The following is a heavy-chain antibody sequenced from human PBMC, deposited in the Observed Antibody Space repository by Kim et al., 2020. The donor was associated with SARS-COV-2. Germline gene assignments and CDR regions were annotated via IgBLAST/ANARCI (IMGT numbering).Heavy chain of an antibody. CDR1: VGSFSGYY. J-gene: IGHJ2*01. CDR2: INHSGST. Sequence: SETLSLTCAVYVGSFSGYYWSWIRQSPGKGLEWIGEINHSGSTNYNPSIKSRVTISVDTYKNQFSLKMRSVTAADTAVYYFPRVLWHQLVPVSYWYFDLWGPGTLVTVSS. CDR3: PRVLWHQLVPVSYWYFDL. D-gene: IGHD6-13*01. V-gene: IGHV4-34*01.